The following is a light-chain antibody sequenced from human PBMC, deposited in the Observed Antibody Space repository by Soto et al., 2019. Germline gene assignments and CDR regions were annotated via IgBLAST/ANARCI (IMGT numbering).Light chain of an antibody. CDR1: QRISNY. CDR3: QQRYSTPLT. Sequence: DIQMTQSPSSLSASVGDRVIITCRASQRISNYLNWYQQKPGKAPKLLIYSASSLQSGVPSRVSGSGSGTDFTLTISSLQPEDFATYYCQQRYSTPLTFGGGPRWRS. V-gene: IGKV1-39*01. CDR2: SAS. J-gene: IGKJ4*01.